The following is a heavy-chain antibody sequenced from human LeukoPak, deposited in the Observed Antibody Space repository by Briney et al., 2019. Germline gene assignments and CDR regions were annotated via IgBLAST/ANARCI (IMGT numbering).Heavy chain of an antibody. CDR2: ISSSGSTI. J-gene: IGHJ4*02. CDR3: ASLPWLVRWIYY. V-gene: IGHV3-48*03. D-gene: IGHD6-19*01. CDR1: GFTFSSYK. Sequence: GRSLRLSCAASGFTFSSYKMNWVSQAPGKGLEWVSYISSSGSTIYYADSVKGRFTISRDNARNSLYLQMNNLRAEDTAVYFCASLPWLVRWIYYWGQGTLVTVSS.